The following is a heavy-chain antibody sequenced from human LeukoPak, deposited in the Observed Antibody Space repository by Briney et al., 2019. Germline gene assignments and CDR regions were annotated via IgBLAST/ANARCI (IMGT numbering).Heavy chain of an antibody. CDR3: ARERGSSSWMTFDY. V-gene: IGHV3-21*01. D-gene: IGHD6-13*01. J-gene: IGHJ4*02. CDR1: GFTISSYS. Sequence: GGSLRLSCAASGFTISSYSMNWVRQAPGKGLEWVSSISSSSSYIYYADSVKGRFTISRDNAKNSLYLQMNSLRAEDTAVYYCARERGSSSWMTFDYWGQGTLVTGSS. CDR2: ISSSSSYI.